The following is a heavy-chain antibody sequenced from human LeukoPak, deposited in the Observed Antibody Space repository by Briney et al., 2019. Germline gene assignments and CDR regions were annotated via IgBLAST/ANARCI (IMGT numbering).Heavy chain of an antibody. CDR1: GGSISSGSYY. CDR3: AREGRELWEYYYYYMDV. Sequence: SETLSLTCTVSGGSISSGSYYWSWIRQPAGKGLEWIGRIYTSGSTNYNPSLKSRVTISVDTSKNQFSLKLSSVTAADTAVYYCAREGRELWEYYYYYMDVWGKGTTVTVSS. D-gene: IGHD1-26*01. CDR2: IYTSGST. J-gene: IGHJ6*03. V-gene: IGHV4-61*02.